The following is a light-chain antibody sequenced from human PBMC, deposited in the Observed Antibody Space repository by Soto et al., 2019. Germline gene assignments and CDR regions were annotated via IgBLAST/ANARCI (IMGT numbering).Light chain of an antibody. CDR3: CSYVGSDTLV. CDR2: EGS. Sequence: QSALTQPASVSGSPGQSITISCTGTSSDVGSYNLVSWFQQHSGKAPKLIFYEGSERPSGLSHRFSGSRSGITASLTISGLHAEDEAVYYCCSYVGSDTLVFGGGTKLTVL. CDR1: SSDVGSYNL. V-gene: IGLV2-23*01. J-gene: IGLJ3*02.